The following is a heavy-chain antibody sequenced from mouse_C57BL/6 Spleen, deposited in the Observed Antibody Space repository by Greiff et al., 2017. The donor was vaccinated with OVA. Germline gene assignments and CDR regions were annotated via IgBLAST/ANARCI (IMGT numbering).Heavy chain of an antibody. V-gene: IGHV1-69*01. D-gene: IGHD2-4*01. CDR1: GYTFTSYW. J-gene: IGHJ3*01. Sequence: QVQLQQPGAELVMPGASVKLSCKASGYTFTSYWMHWVKQRPGQGLEWIGEIDPSDSYTNYNQKFKGKSTLTVDKSSSTAYMQLSSLTSEDSAVYYCARRDDYDGAYWGQGTLVTVSA. CDR2: IDPSDSYT. CDR3: ARRDDYDGAY.